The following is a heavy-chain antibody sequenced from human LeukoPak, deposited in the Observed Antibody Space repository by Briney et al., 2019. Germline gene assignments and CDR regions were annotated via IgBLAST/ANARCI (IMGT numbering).Heavy chain of an antibody. CDR1: GFTFSSYA. Sequence: PGGSLRLSCAASGFTFSSYAMSWVRQAPGKGLEWVSGISGTGYNTYYADSVKGRFTISRDNSKNTLYLQMNSLGAEDTAVYYCAKHGSGSLFSFDYWDQRTLVTVSS. CDR3: AKHGSGSLFSFDY. CDR2: ISGTGYNT. V-gene: IGHV3-23*01. J-gene: IGHJ4*02. D-gene: IGHD3-10*01.